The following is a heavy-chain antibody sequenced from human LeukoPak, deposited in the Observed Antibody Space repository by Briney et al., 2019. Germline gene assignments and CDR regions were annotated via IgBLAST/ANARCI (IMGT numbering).Heavy chain of an antibody. V-gene: IGHV3-7*01. Sequence: GGSLRLSCAASGFTFSSYWMSWVRQAPGKGLEWVANIKQDGSEKYYVDSVKGRFTISRDNSKNTLYLQMNSLRAEDTAVYYCATVQYYDFWSGYPWGQGTLVTVSS. CDR3: ATVQYYDFWSGYP. D-gene: IGHD3-3*01. J-gene: IGHJ5*02. CDR1: GFTFSSYW. CDR2: IKQDGSEK.